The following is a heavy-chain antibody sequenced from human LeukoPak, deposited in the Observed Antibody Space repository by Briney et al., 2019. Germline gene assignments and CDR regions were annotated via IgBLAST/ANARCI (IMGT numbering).Heavy chain of an antibody. Sequence: SETLSLTCAVYGGSFSGYYWSWIRQPPGKGLEWIGEINHSGSTNYNPSLKSRVTISVDTSKNQFSLKLSSVTAVDTAVYYCARAARSIASHWGQGTLVTVSS. CDR2: INHSGST. V-gene: IGHV4-34*01. J-gene: IGHJ4*02. CDR3: ARAARSIASH. CDR1: GGSFSGYY. D-gene: IGHD6-6*01.